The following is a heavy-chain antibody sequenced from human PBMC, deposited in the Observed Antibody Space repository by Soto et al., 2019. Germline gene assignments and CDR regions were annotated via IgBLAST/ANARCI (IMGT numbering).Heavy chain of an antibody. J-gene: IGHJ6*02. Sequence: GASVKVSCKASGGTFSSYAISWVRQAPGQGLEWMGGIIPIFGTANYAQKFQGRVTITADESTSTAYMELSSLRSEDTAVYYCARDLRQLVRTGYGMDVWGQGATVTVSS. CDR3: ARDLRQLVRTGYGMDV. V-gene: IGHV1-69*13. CDR1: GGTFSSYA. CDR2: IIPIFGTA. D-gene: IGHD6-6*01.